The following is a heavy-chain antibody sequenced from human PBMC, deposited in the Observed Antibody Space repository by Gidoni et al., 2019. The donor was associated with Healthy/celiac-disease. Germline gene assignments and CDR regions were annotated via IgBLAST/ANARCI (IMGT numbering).Heavy chain of an antibody. Sequence: QLQLQESGPGLVKPSETLSLTCTVSGGSISSSRYYWGWVRQPPGKGLEWIGSIYYSGSTYSNPSLKSRVTISVDTSKNQFSRKLGSVTAADTAVYYCARQYYDYIWGSYRGGSYFDYWGQGTLVTVSS. V-gene: IGHV4-39*01. CDR1: GGSISSSRYY. CDR2: IYYSGST. CDR3: ARQYYDYIWGSYRGGSYFDY. J-gene: IGHJ4*02. D-gene: IGHD3-16*02.